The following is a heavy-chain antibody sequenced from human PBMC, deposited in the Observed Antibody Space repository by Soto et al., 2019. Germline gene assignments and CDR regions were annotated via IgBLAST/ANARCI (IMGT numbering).Heavy chain of an antibody. Sequence: GGSLRLSCAASGFTFSSYGMHWVRQAPGKGLEWVAVISYDGSNKYYADSVKGRFTISRDNSKNTLYLQMNSLRAEDTAVYYCAKGFYDSSGNHPHWFDPWGQGTLVTVSS. D-gene: IGHD3-22*01. CDR2: ISYDGSNK. J-gene: IGHJ5*02. CDR3: AKGFYDSSGNHPHWFDP. CDR1: GFTFSSYG. V-gene: IGHV3-30*18.